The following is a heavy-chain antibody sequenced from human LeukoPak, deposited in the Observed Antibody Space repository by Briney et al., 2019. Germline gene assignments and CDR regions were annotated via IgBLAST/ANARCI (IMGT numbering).Heavy chain of an antibody. CDR3: AGGRDGYNFFDY. V-gene: IGHV4-59*01. CDR1: GGSISNYY. J-gene: IGHJ4*02. Sequence: PSETLSLTCTVSGGSISNYYWNWLRQPPGKGLEWIGYIYYSGSTNYNPSLKSRVTISVDTSRNQFSLKLSSVTAADTAVYYCAGGRDGYNFFDYWGQGTLVTVSS. CDR2: IYYSGST. D-gene: IGHD5-24*01.